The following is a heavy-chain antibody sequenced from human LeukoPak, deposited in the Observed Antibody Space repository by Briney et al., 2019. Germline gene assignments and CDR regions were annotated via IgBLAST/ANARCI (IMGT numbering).Heavy chain of an antibody. CDR1: GGTMSNYY. D-gene: IGHD6-6*01. Sequence: SETLSLTCTVSGGTMSNYYWSWIRQPAGKGLECIGHIYYSGSTNYKPSLKSRVTISLDTSKNQFSLKLSSVTAADTAVYYCARLSIASRVRIFDYWGQGTLVTVSS. V-gene: IGHV4-59*08. CDR3: ARLSIASRVRIFDY. J-gene: IGHJ4*02. CDR2: IYYSGST.